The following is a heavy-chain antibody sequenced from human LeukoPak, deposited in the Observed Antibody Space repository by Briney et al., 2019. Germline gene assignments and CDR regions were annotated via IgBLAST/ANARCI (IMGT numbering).Heavy chain of an antibody. D-gene: IGHD2-21*02. V-gene: IGHV3-49*03. CDR2: IRSKAYVGTT. J-gene: IGHJ4*02. CDR3: SRNGDHNPGDY. CDR1: GFTFGDYG. Sequence: GGSLRLSCTASGFTFGDYGVSWFRQAPGKGLEWVGFIRSKAYVGTTEYAASVKGRFTISRDDSQSVADLQMNNLKTADTAVYYCSRNGDHNPGDYWGQGTLVTVSS.